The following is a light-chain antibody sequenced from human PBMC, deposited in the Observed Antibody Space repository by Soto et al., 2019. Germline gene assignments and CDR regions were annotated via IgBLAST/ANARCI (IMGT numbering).Light chain of an antibody. CDR2: GAS. CDR1: QSVSGSY. V-gene: IGKV3-20*01. J-gene: IGKJ5*01. CDR3: QQYGTSPPST. Sequence: EIVFTQSPGTLSLTPGERATLSCRASQSVSGSYLAWYQQKPGQAPRLLINGASSRATGIPDRFSGSGSGTDFTLTISRLEPEDFAVYYCQQYGTSPPSTFGQGTRLEIK.